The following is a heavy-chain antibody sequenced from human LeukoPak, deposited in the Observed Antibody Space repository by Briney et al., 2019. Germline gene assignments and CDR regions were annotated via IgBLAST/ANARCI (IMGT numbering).Heavy chain of an antibody. J-gene: IGHJ6*02. V-gene: IGHV3-53*01. Sequence: PGGSLRLSCAASGFTVSSNYMSWVRQAPGKGLEWVSVIYSGGSTYYADSVKGRFTISRDNSKNTLYLQMNSLRAEDTAVYYCARDVVISDASGSFLEYYYYGMDVWGQGTTVTVSS. CDR1: GFTVSSNY. CDR2: IYSGGST. CDR3: ARDVVISDASGSFLEYYYYGMDV. D-gene: IGHD3-10*01.